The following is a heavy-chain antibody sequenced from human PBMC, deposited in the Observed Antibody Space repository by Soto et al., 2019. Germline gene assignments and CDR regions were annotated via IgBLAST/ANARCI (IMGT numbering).Heavy chain of an antibody. D-gene: IGHD2-2*01. CDR2: IIPILGIA. V-gene: IGHV1-69*02. CDR1: GGTFSSYT. J-gene: IGHJ6*03. Sequence: QVQLVQSGAEVKKPGSSVKVSCKASGGTFSSYTISWVRQAPGQGLEWMGRIIPILGIANYAQKFQGRVTITADKSTSTAYMELSSLRSEDTAVYYCARGGCSSTSCQYYYYYYYMDVWGKGTTVTVS. CDR3: ARGGCSSTSCQYYYYYYYMDV.